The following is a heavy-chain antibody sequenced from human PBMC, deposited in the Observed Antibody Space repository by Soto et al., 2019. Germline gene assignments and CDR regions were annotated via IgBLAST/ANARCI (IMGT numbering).Heavy chain of an antibody. V-gene: IGHV4-59*01. CDR3: ARSLGDNIVVVPAAIGFWFDP. J-gene: IGHJ5*02. CDR1: GGSISSYY. D-gene: IGHD2-2*01. Sequence: QVQLQESGPGLVKPSETLSLTCTVSGGSISSYYWSWIRQPPGKGLEWIGYIYYSGSTNYNPSLKSRVTISVDTSKNQFSLKLSSVTAADTAVYYCARSLGDNIVVVPAAIGFWFDPWGQGTLVTVSS. CDR2: IYYSGST.